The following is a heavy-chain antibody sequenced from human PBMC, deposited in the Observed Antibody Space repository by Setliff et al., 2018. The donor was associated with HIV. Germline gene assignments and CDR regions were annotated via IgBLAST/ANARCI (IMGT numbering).Heavy chain of an antibody. Sequence: GGSLRLSCVASGFNFNDFGMHWVRQVPGRGLEWVSGVSVSGDRGDRTYSRYSVKGRFTISRDNSKNTLYLQMNSLRAEDTAVYYCAKGGIRLGELSFLSDAFDIWGQGTMVTVSS. J-gene: IGHJ3*02. V-gene: IGHV3-NL1*01. D-gene: IGHD3-16*02. CDR3: AKGGIRLGELSFLSDAFDI. CDR2: SGDRGDRT. CDR1: GFNFNDFG.